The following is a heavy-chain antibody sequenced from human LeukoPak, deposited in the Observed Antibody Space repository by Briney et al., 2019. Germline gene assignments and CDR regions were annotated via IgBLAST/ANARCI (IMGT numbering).Heavy chain of an antibody. J-gene: IGHJ4*02. D-gene: IGHD2-2*01. CDR3: ATVVPAARPDY. CDR2: ISYDGSNK. Sequence: PGRSLRLSCAASGFTFSSYGMHRVRQAPGKGLEWVAVISYDGSNKYYADSVKGRFTISRDNSKNTLYLQMNSLRAEDTAVYYCATVVPAARPDYWGQGTLVTVSS. V-gene: IGHV3-30*03. CDR1: GFTFSSYG.